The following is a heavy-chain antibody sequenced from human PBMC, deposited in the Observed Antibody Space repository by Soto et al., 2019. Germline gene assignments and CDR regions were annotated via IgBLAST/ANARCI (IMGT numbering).Heavy chain of an antibody. D-gene: IGHD5-12*01. CDR3: ARWYSGYDIFDY. V-gene: IGHV1-69*01. CDR2: SIPIFGTA. J-gene: IGHJ4*02. CDR1: GGTFSSYA. Sequence: QVQLVQSGAEVKKPGSSVKVSCKASGGTFSSYAISWVRQAPGQGLEWMGGSIPIFGTANYAQKFQGRLTITADESTSTAYMELSSLRSEDTAVYYCARWYSGYDIFDYWGQGTLVTVSS.